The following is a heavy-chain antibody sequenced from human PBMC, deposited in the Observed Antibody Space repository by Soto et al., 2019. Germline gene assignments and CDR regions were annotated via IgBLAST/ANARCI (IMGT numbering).Heavy chain of an antibody. Sequence: HPGGSLRLSCAASGFTFSSYEMNWVRQAPGKGLEWVSYISSSGSTIYYADSVKGRFTISRDNAKNSLYLQMNSLRAEDTAVYYCANSKYSSGWYWFDPWGQGTLVTVSS. CDR2: ISSSGSTI. V-gene: IGHV3-48*03. D-gene: IGHD6-19*01. CDR1: GFTFSSYE. CDR3: ANSKYSSGWYWFDP. J-gene: IGHJ5*02.